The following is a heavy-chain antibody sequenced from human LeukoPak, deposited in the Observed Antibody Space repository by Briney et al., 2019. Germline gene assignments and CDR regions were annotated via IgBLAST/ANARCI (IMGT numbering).Heavy chain of an antibody. CDR1: GGSISGYY. CDR2: IYYSGST. D-gene: IGHD3-10*01. J-gene: IGHJ1*01. V-gene: IGHV4-59*08. CDR3: ARYGSGSYSDDHFQH. Sequence: KSSETLSLTCTVSGGSISGYYWSWIRQPPGKGLEWIGFIYYSGSTEYNPSLKSRVTISVDTSKNQFSLKLTSVTAADTAVYYCARYGSGSYSDDHFQHWGQGTLVTVSS.